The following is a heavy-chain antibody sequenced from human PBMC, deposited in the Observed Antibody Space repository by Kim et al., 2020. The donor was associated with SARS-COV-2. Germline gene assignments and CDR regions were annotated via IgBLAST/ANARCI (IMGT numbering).Heavy chain of an antibody. Sequence: YSPPFRGQVTISADKSISTAYLQWSDLKATDTAIYYCARHGDGYAYSFDFWGQGALVTVSS. CDR3: ARHGDGYAYSFDF. V-gene: IGHV5-51*01. J-gene: IGHJ4*02. D-gene: IGHD5-12*01.